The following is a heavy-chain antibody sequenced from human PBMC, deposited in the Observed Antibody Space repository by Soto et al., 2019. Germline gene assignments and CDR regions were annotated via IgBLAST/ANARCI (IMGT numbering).Heavy chain of an antibody. Sequence: PGGSLRLSCAASGFTFSDYYMSWIRQAPGKGLEWVSYISSSGSTIYYADSVKGRFTISRDNAKNSLYLQMNSLRAEDTAVYYCAIGLGVVVVAATFDYWGQGTLVTVSS. V-gene: IGHV3-11*01. CDR2: ISSSGSTI. CDR3: AIGLGVVVVAATFDY. J-gene: IGHJ4*02. CDR1: GFTFSDYY. D-gene: IGHD2-15*01.